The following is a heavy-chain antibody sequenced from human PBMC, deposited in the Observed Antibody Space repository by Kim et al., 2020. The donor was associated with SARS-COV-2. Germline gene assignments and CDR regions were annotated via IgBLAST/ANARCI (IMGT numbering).Heavy chain of an antibody. CDR1: GGSISSGSYY. D-gene: IGHD3-22*01. V-gene: IGHV4-61*02. J-gene: IGHJ4*02. CDR2: IYTSGST. Sequence: SETLSLTCTVSGGSISSGSYYWSWIRQPAGKGLEWIGRIYTSGSTNYNPSLKSRVTISLDTSKNQFSLKLSSLTAADTAVYYCAREAYFNYYDSSGYNDYWGQGSLDAVCS. CDR3: AREAYFNYYDSSGYNDY.